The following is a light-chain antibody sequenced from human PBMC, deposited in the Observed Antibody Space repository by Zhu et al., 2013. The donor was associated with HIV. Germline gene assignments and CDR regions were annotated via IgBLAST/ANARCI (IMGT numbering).Light chain of an antibody. Sequence: QSALTQPASVSGSPGQSITISCTGTSSDVGAYNYVSWYQQYPGKAPKLLIYAVSDRPSAVSNRFSGSKSGNTASLTISGLQAEDEADYYCSSYAGSSTLVFGGGTKLTVL. J-gene: IGLJ2*01. V-gene: IGLV2-14*01. CDR2: AVS. CDR3: SSYAGSSTLV. CDR1: SSDVGAYNY.